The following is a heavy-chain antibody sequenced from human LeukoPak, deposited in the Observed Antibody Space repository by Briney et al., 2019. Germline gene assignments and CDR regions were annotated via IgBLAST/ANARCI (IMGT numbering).Heavy chain of an antibody. V-gene: IGHV1-2*02. CDR2: INPNSGGT. D-gene: IGHD2-21*02. Sequence: ASVKVSCKASGYTFTGYYMHWVRQAPGQGLEWMGWINPNSGGTNYAQKFQGRVTLTEDTSTDTAYMELSSLRSEDTAVYYCATAAKVYCGGDCYSDYYYYMDVWGKGTTVTVSS. J-gene: IGHJ6*03. CDR1: GYTFTGYY. CDR3: ATAAKVYCGGDCYSDYYYYMDV.